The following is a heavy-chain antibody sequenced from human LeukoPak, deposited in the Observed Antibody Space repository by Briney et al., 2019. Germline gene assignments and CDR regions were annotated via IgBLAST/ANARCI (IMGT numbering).Heavy chain of an antibody. D-gene: IGHD6-19*01. CDR1: GFTFSSYS. CDR3: ARDITGYSSGWYWYYYGMDV. V-gene: IGHV3-21*01. Sequence: GGSLRLSCAASGFTFSSYSMTWVRQAPGKGLEWVSSISSSSSYIYYADSVKGRFTISRDNAKNSLYLQMNSLRAEDTAVYYCARDITGYSSGWYWYYYGMDVWGQGTTVTVSS. CDR2: ISSSSSYI. J-gene: IGHJ6*02.